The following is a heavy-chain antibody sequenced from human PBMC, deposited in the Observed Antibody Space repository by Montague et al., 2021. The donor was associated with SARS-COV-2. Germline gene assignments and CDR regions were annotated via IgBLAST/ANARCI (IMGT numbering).Heavy chain of an antibody. CDR3: ASQVVYLDYFDP. CDR1: GRSISTDHY. Sequence: SETLSLTCTVSGRSISTDHYWGWIRQHPGKGLEWIGSINHSGNTYYNPSPKSRLTISIDTSKNQFSLKLTSLTAADTAVYYCASQVVYLDYFDPWGQGTLVTVSS. CDR2: INHSGNT. D-gene: IGHD2-8*02. V-gene: IGHV4-38-2*02. J-gene: IGHJ5*02.